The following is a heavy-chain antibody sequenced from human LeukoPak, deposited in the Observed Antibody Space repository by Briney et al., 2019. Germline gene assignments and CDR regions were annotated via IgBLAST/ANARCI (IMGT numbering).Heavy chain of an antibody. CDR3: AREPPSSGWPDY. CDR1: GFTFSSYG. J-gene: IGHJ4*02. CDR2: IWYDGSNK. Sequence: GGSLRLSCAASGFTFSSYGMHWVRQAPGKGLEWVAVIWYDGSNKYYADSVKGRFTISRDNSKNALYLQMNSLRAEDTAVYYCAREPPSSGWPDYWGQGTLVTVSS. V-gene: IGHV3-33*01. D-gene: IGHD6-19*01.